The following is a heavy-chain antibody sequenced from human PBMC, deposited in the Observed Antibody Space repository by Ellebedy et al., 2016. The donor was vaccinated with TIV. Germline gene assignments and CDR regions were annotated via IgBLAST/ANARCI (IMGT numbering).Heavy chain of an antibody. V-gene: IGHV3-30-3*01. Sequence: GESLKISCVASGFTFSHYTMHWVRQAPGKGLEWMAVKSYDDSHEYYAHSVRGRFTISRDTPKNTLYLQMNSLRPEDTALYYCSRAYSSEWWSTDYWGQGTLVTVSS. CDR2: KSYDDSHE. CDR3: SRAYSSEWWSTDY. CDR1: GFTFSHYT. J-gene: IGHJ4*02. D-gene: IGHD6-25*01.